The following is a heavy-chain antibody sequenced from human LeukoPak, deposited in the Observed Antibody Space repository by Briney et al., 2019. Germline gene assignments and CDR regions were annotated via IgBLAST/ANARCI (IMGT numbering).Heavy chain of an antibody. D-gene: IGHD3/OR15-3a*01. V-gene: IGHV3-23*01. Sequence: GGSLRLSCAVSGITLSNYGMSGVRQAPGKGLEWVAGIRDSGGRTNYADSVKGRFTISRDNPKNTLYLQMNSLRAEDTAVYFCAKRGVVIRVILVGFHKEAYYFESWGQGALVTVSS. CDR3: AKRGVVIRVILVGFHKEAYYFES. CDR2: IRDSGGRT. J-gene: IGHJ4*02. CDR1: GITLSNYG.